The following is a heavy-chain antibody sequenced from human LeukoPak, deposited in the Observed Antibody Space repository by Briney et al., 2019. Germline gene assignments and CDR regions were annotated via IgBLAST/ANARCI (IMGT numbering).Heavy chain of an antibody. Sequence: GGSLRLSCEASGFSFTDYSMTWVRQTPGMGLEWVASISSSSSYIFYRESVKGRFTISRDNAKNSAYLQMTSLRAEDTAVYFCARETTVTTFADYWGQGTLVTVSS. CDR2: ISSSSSYI. V-gene: IGHV3-21*01. D-gene: IGHD4-17*01. J-gene: IGHJ4*02. CDR3: ARETTVTTFADY. CDR1: GFSFTDYS.